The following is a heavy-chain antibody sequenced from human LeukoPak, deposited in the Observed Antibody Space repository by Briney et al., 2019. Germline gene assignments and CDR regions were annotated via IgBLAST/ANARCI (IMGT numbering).Heavy chain of an antibody. CDR1: GGTFSNYA. CDR2: IIPIFGTA. Sequence: SVKVSCKASGGTFSNYAINWVRQAPGQGLEWMGGIIPIFGTAKYAQNFQGRVTITADESKPTAYLELGGLRSEHTTVYYCARSGEMATAHWFSALSGRGNPVTVSS. J-gene: IGHJ2*01. CDR3: ARSGEMATAHWFSAL. D-gene: IGHD5-24*01. V-gene: IGHV1-69*13.